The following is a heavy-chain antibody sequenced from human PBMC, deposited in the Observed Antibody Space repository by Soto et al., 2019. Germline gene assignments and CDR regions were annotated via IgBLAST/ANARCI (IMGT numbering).Heavy chain of an antibody. CDR2: ISYDGSNK. CDR3: AKESTTGEYYYYGMDV. D-gene: IGHD4-17*01. V-gene: IGHV3-30*18. CDR1: GFTFSSYG. J-gene: IGHJ6*02. Sequence: GSLRLSCAASGFTFSSYGMHWVRQAPGKGLEWVAVISYDGSNKYYADSVKGRFTISRDNSKNTLYLQMNSLGAEDTAVYYCAKESTTGEYYYYGMDVWGQGTTVTVSS.